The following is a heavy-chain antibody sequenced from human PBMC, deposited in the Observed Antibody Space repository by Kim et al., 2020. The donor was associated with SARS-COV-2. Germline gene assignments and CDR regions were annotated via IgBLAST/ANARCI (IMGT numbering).Heavy chain of an antibody. J-gene: IGHJ4*02. Sequence: GGSLRLSCAASGFKFAGYAISWVRQAPGKGLEWVSVISGSGGTTYYSDSVKGRFTVSRDNSKDTVFLQMNSLTDEDTALYYCAKDGEEGYNYVPPFDSWGQGTLVTVSS. V-gene: IGHV3-23*01. D-gene: IGHD3-10*01. CDR2: ISGSGGTT. CDR1: GFKFAGYA. CDR3: AKDGEEGYNYVPPFDS.